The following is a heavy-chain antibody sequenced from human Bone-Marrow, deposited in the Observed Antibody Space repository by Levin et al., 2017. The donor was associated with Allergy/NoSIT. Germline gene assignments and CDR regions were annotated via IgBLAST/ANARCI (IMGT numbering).Heavy chain of an antibody. D-gene: IGHD5-18*01. CDR1: GFSLSNPQMG. CDR3: ARITKGRAFRYGLLVHSKAMDV. V-gene: IGHV2-26*01. J-gene: IGHJ6*02. CDR2: MFSNVEK. Sequence: SGPTLVKPTETLTLTCTVSGFSLSNPQMGVAWIRQTPGKPLEWLAHMFSNVEKAYTTSLKTGLSKDRLSISKDTYKRQVVLTMTNMDVVYPGTHYCARITKGRAFRYGLLVHSKAMDVWGQGTTVTVSS.